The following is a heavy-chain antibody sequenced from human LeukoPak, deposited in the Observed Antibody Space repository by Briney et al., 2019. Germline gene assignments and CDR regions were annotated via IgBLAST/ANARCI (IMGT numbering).Heavy chain of an antibody. V-gene: IGHV4-59*02. CDR2: INYSGGT. Sequence: SETLSLTCTVSGGSVNNYYWNWIRQSPGKELEYIGYINYSGGTSYNPSLKSRVTISIDTSKNQFSLNLRSVTAVDTAVYYCARDYVWGSYRYFDYWGQGTLVTVSS. CDR3: ARDYVWGSYRYFDY. CDR1: GGSVNNYY. J-gene: IGHJ4*02. D-gene: IGHD3-16*02.